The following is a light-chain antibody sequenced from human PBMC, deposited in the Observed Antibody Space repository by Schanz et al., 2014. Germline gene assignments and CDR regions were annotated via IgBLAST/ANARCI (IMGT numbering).Light chain of an antibody. CDR2: DTS. V-gene: IGKV3-11*01. Sequence: DIVLTQSPATLSLSPGERATLSCRASQSVSSYLAWYQHIPGQAPRLLIYDTSNRATGIPARFSGSGSGTDFTLTISSLEPEDFAVYYCQQYGRSLWTFGQGTKVEIK. J-gene: IGKJ1*01. CDR3: QQYGRSLWT. CDR1: QSVSSY.